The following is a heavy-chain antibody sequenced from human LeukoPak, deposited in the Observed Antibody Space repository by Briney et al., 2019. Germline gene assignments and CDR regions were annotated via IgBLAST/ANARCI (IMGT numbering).Heavy chain of an antibody. J-gene: IGHJ6*02. D-gene: IGHD3-16*01. Sequence: ASETLSLTCTVSGGSISSYYWSWIRQPPGKGLEWIGYIYYSGSTNYNPSLKSRVTISVDTSKNQFSLKLSSVTAADTAVYYCARRRFHGMDVWGQGTTVTVSS. CDR1: GGSISSYY. CDR2: IYYSGST. V-gene: IGHV4-59*08. CDR3: ARRRFHGMDV.